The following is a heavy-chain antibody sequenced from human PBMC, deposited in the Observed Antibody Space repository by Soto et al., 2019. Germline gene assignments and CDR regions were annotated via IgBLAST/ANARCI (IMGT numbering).Heavy chain of an antibody. CDR2: ISRSSSYI. CDR3: ARGGWTTVVTESRYAYYYGMDV. CDR1: GFTFSSYS. J-gene: IGHJ6*02. V-gene: IGHV3-21*01. Sequence: EVQLVESGGGLVKPGGSLRLSCAASGFTFSSYSMNWVRQAPGKGLEWVSSISRSSSYIYYADSVKGRFTISIDNAKNSLYLQMNSMRAEGTAVYYCARGGWTTVVTESRYAYYYGMDVWGQGTTVTVSS. D-gene: IGHD4-17*01.